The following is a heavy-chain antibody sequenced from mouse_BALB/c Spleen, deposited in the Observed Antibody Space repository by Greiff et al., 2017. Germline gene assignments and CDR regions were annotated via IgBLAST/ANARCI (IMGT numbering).Heavy chain of an antibody. J-gene: IGHJ3*01. CDR3: ARVPYYYGSSWFAY. V-gene: IGHV5-4*02. Sequence: EVKLVESGGGLVKPGGSLKLSCAASGFTFSDYYMYWVRQTPEKRLEWVATISDGGSYTYYPDSVKGRFTISRDSAKNNLYLQMSSLKSEDTAMYYCARVPYYYGSSWFAYWGQGTLVTVSA. CDR2: ISDGGSYT. CDR1: GFTFSDYY. D-gene: IGHD1-1*01.